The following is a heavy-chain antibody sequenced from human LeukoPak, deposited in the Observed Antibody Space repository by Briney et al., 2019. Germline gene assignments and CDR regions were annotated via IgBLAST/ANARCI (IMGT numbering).Heavy chain of an antibody. CDR3: AKDLSWWAAADH. J-gene: IGHJ1*01. V-gene: IGHV3-23*01. D-gene: IGHD2-15*01. CDR1: GFTLSGNA. CDR2: VGGDDRT. Sequence: GGSLRLSCAASGFTLSGNAVSWVRQAPGRGLEWVSGVGGDDRTHYADSVRGRFTISRDNSMNTVSLDMNRLRVEDTAVYYCAKDLSWWAAADHWGQGALVTVAS.